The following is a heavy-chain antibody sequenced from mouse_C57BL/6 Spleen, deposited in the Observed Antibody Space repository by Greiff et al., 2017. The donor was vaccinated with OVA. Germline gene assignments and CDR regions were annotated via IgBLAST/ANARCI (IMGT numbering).Heavy chain of an antibody. Sequence: VQLQQSGPELVKPGASVKISCKASGYTFTDYYMNWVKQSHGKSLEWIGDINPNNGGTSYNQKFKGKATLTVDKSSSTAYMELRSLTSEDSAVYYCASQDDGGFAYWGQGTLVTVSA. CDR2: INPNNGGT. CDR1: GYTFTDYY. J-gene: IGHJ3*01. V-gene: IGHV1-26*01. CDR3: ASQDDGGFAY. D-gene: IGHD2-12*01.